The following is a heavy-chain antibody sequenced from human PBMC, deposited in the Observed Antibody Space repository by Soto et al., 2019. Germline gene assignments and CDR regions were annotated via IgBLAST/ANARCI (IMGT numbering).Heavy chain of an antibody. Sequence: QVQLVQSGAEVKKPGASVKVYCKASGYTFTSYGISWVRQAPGQGLEWMGWIYVYNGNTNYAQKLQGRVTMTTDTSTSTAYLDLRSLRSDDTAVYFCARDTSRGEYDYWGQGTLVTVSS. CDR1: GYTFTSYG. V-gene: IGHV1-18*01. CDR3: ARDTSRGEYDY. D-gene: IGHD3-10*01. CDR2: IYVYNGNT. J-gene: IGHJ4*02.